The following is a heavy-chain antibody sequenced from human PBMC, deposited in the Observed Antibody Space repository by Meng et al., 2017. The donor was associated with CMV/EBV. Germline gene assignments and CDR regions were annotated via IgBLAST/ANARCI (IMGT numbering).Heavy chain of an antibody. CDR1: GFTFSSYW. V-gene: IGHV3-7*01. CDR3: ARDVVGAEAYFDY. J-gene: IGHJ4*02. Sequence: GGSLRLSCAAPGFTFSSYWMSWVRQAPGKGLEWVAKIKQDGSEKYYVDSVKGRFTISRDNAKNSLYLQMNSLRAEDTAVYYCARDVVGAEAYFDYWGQGTLVTVSS. D-gene: IGHD1-26*01. CDR2: IKQDGSEK.